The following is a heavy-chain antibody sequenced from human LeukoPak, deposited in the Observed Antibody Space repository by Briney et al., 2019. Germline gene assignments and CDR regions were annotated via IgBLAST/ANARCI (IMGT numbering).Heavy chain of an antibody. CDR1: GGSISSYY. Sequence: PSETLSLTCTVSGGSISSYYWSWIRQPPGEGLEWIGYIYYSGSTNYNPSLKSRVTISVDTSKNQFSLKLSSVTAADTAVYYCARHDYDPRDYMDVWGKGTTVTVSS. CDR3: ARHDYDPRDYMDV. CDR2: IYYSGST. D-gene: IGHD3-16*01. V-gene: IGHV4-59*01. J-gene: IGHJ6*03.